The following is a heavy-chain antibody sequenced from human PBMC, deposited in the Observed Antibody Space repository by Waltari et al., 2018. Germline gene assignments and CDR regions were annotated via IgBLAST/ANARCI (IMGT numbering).Heavy chain of an antibody. D-gene: IGHD3-10*01. Sequence: EVQLVQSGAEVKKPGESLKISCKGSGYSFTSYWIGWVRQMPGKGLEWMGIIYPGDSDTRYSPSFQGQFTISADKSISTAYLQWSSLKASDTAMYYCARQTITLLTLDAFDIWGQGTMVTVSS. J-gene: IGHJ3*02. CDR3: ARQTITLLTLDAFDI. CDR1: GYSFTSYW. V-gene: IGHV5-51*01. CDR2: IYPGDSDT.